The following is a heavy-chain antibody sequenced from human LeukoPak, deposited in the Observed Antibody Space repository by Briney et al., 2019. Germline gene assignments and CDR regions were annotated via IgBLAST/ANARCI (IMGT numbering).Heavy chain of an antibody. CDR1: GGSISSGGYY. CDR3: AEGRFLDV. Sequence: RTSETLSLTCTVSGGSISSGGYYWSWIRQPPGKGLEWIGYIYHSGSTYYNPSLKSRVTISVDRSKNQFSLKLSSVTAADTAVYYCAEGRFLDVWGKGTTVTVSS. D-gene: IGHD3-3*01. J-gene: IGHJ6*04. V-gene: IGHV4-30-2*01. CDR2: IYHSGST.